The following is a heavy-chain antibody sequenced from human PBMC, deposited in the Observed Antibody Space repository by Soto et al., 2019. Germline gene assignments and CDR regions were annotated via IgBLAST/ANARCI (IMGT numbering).Heavy chain of an antibody. CDR3: ARGGGYSGYDWEYMDV. V-gene: IGHV1-18*01. D-gene: IGHD5-12*01. CDR2: ISSYNGNT. Sequence: QVQLVQSGAEMKKPGASVKVSCQASGYTFTNYDITWVRQAPGQGLEWMGWISSYNGNTNFAQNLQGRCTMTTDTSTTTAYMELRSLTSDDTAVYYCARGGGYSGYDWEYMDVWGKGTTVTVSS. J-gene: IGHJ6*03. CDR1: GYTFTNYD.